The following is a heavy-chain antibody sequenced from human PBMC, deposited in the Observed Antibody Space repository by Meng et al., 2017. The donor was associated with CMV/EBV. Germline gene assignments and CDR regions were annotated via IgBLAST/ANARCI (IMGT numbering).Heavy chain of an antibody. CDR3: ARDLREGDAYFDS. V-gene: IGHV3-72*01. CDR2: IRVKANRYTT. Sequence: GFSFIDFYMDWVRQAPGKGLEWVGRIRVKANRYTTEYAASVKDRFIISRDDSRNLLYLPMNGLRTEDTAVYYCARDLREGDAYFDSWGQGILVTVSS. J-gene: IGHJ4*02. D-gene: IGHD5-24*01. CDR1: GFSFIDFY.